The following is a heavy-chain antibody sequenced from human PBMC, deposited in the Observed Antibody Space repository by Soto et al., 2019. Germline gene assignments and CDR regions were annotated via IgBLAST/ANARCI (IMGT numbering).Heavy chain of an antibody. J-gene: IGHJ4*02. CDR1: GGSISHFY. CDR3: ARSLVGATTLGFDY. CDR2: IYHSGST. Sequence: SETLSLTCTVSGGSISHFYWSWIRQSPGKGLEWIGYIYHSGSTYYNPSLKSRVTISVDRSKNQFSLKLSSVTAADTAVYYCARSLVGATTLGFDYWGQGTLVTVSS. V-gene: IGHV4-59*12. D-gene: IGHD1-26*01.